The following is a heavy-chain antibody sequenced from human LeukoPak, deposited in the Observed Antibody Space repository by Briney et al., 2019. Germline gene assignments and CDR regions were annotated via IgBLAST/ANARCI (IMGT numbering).Heavy chain of an antibody. Sequence: SETLSLTCTVSGGSISSYYWSWIRQPPGKGLEWIGYIYYSGSTNYNPSLKSRVTISVDTSKNQFSLKLSSVTAADTAVYYCARDTSGSYFGGAFDIWGQGTMVTVSS. V-gene: IGHV4-59*12. CDR2: IYYSGST. CDR3: ARDTSGSYFGGAFDI. CDR1: GGSISSYY. D-gene: IGHD1-26*01. J-gene: IGHJ3*02.